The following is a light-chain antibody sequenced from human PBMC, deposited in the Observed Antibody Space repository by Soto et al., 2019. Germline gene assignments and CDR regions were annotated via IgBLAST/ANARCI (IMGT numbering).Light chain of an antibody. Sequence: DIQMTQSPSFLSASVGDRVTITCRATRNIANYLNWYQQKPGQAPELLISSASSLQSGVPSRFSGSGFGTEFTRTINNLQPADFATYFCLQSYTTFGVSFGPGTKVDRK. V-gene: IGKV1-39*01. CDR3: LQSYTTFGVS. J-gene: IGKJ3*01. CDR2: SAS. CDR1: RNIANY.